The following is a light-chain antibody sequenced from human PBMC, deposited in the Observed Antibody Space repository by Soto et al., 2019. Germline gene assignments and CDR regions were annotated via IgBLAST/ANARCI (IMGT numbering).Light chain of an antibody. CDR1: EGVSRY. V-gene: IGKV3-11*01. J-gene: IGKJ1*01. CDR3: QQGSNWPPRT. Sequence: EVGLTQSPSTLSLSTGESATLSCRASEGVSRYLAWYQQRPGQAPRLLMYDVSNRATGIPARFSGSGSGTDFTLTISSLEPEDFAIYYCQQGSNWPPRTFGQGTKVDIK. CDR2: DVS.